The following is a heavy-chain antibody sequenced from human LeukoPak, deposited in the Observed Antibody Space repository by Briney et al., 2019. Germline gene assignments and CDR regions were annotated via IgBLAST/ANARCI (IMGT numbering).Heavy chain of an antibody. D-gene: IGHD2-2*01. Sequence: PGGSLRLSCVASGFPFSSYEMNWVRQAPGKGLEWVSYISGSGSSVYYADSVKGRFTISRDNAKNSLYLQMNSLRAEDTAVYYCARDGGCSSTSCYGGFDPWGQGTLVTVSS. V-gene: IGHV3-48*03. CDR3: ARDGGCSSTSCYGGFDP. CDR1: GFPFSSYE. J-gene: IGHJ5*02. CDR2: ISGSGSSV.